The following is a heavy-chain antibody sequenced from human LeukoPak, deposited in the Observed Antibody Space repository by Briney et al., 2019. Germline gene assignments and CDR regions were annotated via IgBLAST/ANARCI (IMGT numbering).Heavy chain of an antibody. D-gene: IGHD3-22*01. J-gene: IGHJ4*02. Sequence: GRSLRLSCAASGFTFSSYGMHWARQAPGKGLEWVAVISYDGSNKYYADSVKGRFTISRDNSKNTLYLQMNSLRAEDTAVYYCAKDLRYYDSSGYLDYWGQGTLVTVSS. CDR1: GFTFSSYG. CDR2: ISYDGSNK. V-gene: IGHV3-30*18. CDR3: AKDLRYYDSSGYLDY.